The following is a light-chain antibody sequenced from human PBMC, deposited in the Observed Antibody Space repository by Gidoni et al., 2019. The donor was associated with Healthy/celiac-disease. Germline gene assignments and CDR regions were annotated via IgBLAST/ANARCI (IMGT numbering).Light chain of an antibody. V-gene: IGKV3-11*01. Sequence: ETVLTQSPATLSLSPGERATLSCSASQSLSSYLAWYQQKPGQAPRLLIYDASNRATGVPARFSGSGSGTDFTLTISSLEPEDFAVYYCQQRSNWPRTFGQGTKLEIK. CDR1: QSLSSY. CDR2: DAS. J-gene: IGKJ2*01. CDR3: QQRSNWPRT.